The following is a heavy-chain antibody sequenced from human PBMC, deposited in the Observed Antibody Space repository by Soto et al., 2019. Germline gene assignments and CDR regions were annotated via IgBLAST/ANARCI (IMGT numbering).Heavy chain of an antibody. CDR1: GFTFSSYG. V-gene: IGHV3-33*01. D-gene: IGHD6-6*01. J-gene: IGHJ6*02. CDR2: IWYDGSNK. CDR3: ARGQPREAARLLVYYYGMDV. Sequence: QVQLVESGGGVVQPGRSLRLSCAASGFTFSSYGMHWVRQAPGKGLEWVAVIWYDGSNKYYADSVKGRFTISRDNSKNTLYLQMNSLRAEDTAVYYCARGQPREAARLLVYYYGMDVWGQGTTVTVSS.